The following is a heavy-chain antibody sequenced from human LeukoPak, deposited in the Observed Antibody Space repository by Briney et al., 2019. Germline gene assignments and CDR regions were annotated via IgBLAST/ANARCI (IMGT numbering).Heavy chain of an antibody. Sequence: GGSLRLSCAASGFTFSTYSMTWVRQAPGRGLEWVSTISGRSRIIYYADSVKGRFTISRDNAKETLYLQMNSLRAEDTAVYYCAGRSLTTGFDYWGQGTLVTVSS. CDR2: ISGRSRII. V-gene: IGHV3-23*01. CDR1: GFTFSTYS. D-gene: IGHD4-17*01. J-gene: IGHJ4*02. CDR3: AGRSLTTGFDY.